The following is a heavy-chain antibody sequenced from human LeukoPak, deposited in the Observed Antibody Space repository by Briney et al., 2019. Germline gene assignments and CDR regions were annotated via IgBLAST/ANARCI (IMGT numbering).Heavy chain of an antibody. CDR3: ARAVPTHYYSYMDV. D-gene: IGHD4-11*01. J-gene: IGHJ6*03. V-gene: IGHV4-38-2*01. CDR1: GYSISNGYY. Sequence: SETLSLTCAVSGYSISNGYYWGWIRQPPGKGLEWIGNIYYSGSTYYNPSLKSRVTISVDTSKNQFSLKLSSVTAADTAVYYCARAVPTHYYSYMDVCGKGTTVTVSS. CDR2: IYYSGST.